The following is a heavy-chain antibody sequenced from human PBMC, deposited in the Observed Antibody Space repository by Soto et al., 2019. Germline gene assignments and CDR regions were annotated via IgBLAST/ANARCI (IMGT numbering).Heavy chain of an antibody. CDR2: FYDGNT. Sequence: SETLSLTFIVSGGSITRRSSYWAWIRQPPGKGLEWVGTFYDGNTYHNPSLRSRITIAVDTSKNQFSLKLNSVAAADTAFYYCATTRGLAVGGSFDYWGQGMLVTVSS. CDR1: GGSITRRSSY. D-gene: IGHD3-10*01. V-gene: IGHV4-39*01. CDR3: ATTRGLAVGGSFDY. J-gene: IGHJ4*02.